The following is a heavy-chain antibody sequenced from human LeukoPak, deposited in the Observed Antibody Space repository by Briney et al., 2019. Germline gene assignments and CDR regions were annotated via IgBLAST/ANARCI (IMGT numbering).Heavy chain of an antibody. CDR3: ARDGRGAVAGFGADY. CDR1: GYTFTSYG. J-gene: IGHJ4*02. Sequence: ASVKVSRKASGYTFTSYGISWVRQAPGQGLEWMGWISAYNGNTNYAQKLQGRVTMTTDTSTSTAYMELRSLRSDDTAVYYCARDGRGAVAGFGADYWGQGTLVTVSS. CDR2: ISAYNGNT. V-gene: IGHV1-18*01. D-gene: IGHD6-19*01.